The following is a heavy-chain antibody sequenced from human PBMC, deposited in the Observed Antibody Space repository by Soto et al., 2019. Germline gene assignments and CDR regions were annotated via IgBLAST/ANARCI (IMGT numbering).Heavy chain of an antibody. CDR3: ARRPTDYNDKSGDYCLDY. V-gene: IGHV1-18*01. D-gene: IGHD3-22*01. CDR2: ISTYNGNT. CDR1: GYSFITYG. Sequence: QVQLVQSGAEVKKPGASVMVSCKGSGYSFITYGMSWVRQAPGQGLEWVGWISTYNGNTKYVESLQGIVTMTTDTTTSTAYMELRSLRSDDTAVYYCARRPTDYNDKSGDYCLDYWGQGTLVTVSP. J-gene: IGHJ4*02.